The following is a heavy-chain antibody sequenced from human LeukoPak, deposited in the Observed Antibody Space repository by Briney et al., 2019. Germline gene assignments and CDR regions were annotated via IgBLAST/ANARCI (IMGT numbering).Heavy chain of an antibody. CDR1: GFTFSSYA. CDR3: AKDEKGGSRGGPLDY. J-gene: IGHJ4*02. D-gene: IGHD1-26*01. CDR2: ISAGGATT. V-gene: IGHV3-23*01. Sequence: PGGSLRLSCAASGFTFSSYAMSWVRQAPGKGLEWVSGISAGGATTYYADSVKGRFTISRDNSKNTLYLQMNSLRADDTAVYYCAKDEKGGSRGGPLDYWGQGALVTVSS.